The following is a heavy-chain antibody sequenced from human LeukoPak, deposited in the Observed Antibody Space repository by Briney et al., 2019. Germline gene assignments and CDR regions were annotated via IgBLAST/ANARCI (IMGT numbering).Heavy chain of an antibody. D-gene: IGHD6-13*01. V-gene: IGHV1-18*01. CDR3: ARDSAAAQPAYYYYMGV. CDR2: ISVYTGNT. J-gene: IGHJ6*03. Sequence: ASVKVSCKASGYTFTSYGISWVRQAPGQGLEWMGWISVYTGNTNYAQQLQGRVTMTTDTSTSTAYMELTSLRSDDTAVYYCARDSAAAQPAYYYYMGVWGKGTTVTVSS. CDR1: GYTFTSYG.